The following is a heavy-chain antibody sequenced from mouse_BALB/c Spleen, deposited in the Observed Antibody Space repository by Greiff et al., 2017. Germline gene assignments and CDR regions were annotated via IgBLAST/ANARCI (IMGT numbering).Heavy chain of an antibody. CDR2: ISDGGSYT. CDR3: ARDRIYYDYADPAY. V-gene: IGHV5-4*02. D-gene: IGHD2-4*01. CDR1: GFTFSDYY. Sequence: EVKLVESGGGLVKPGGSLKLSCAASGFTFSDYYMYWVRQTPEKRLEWVATISDGGSYTYYPDSVKGRFTISRDNAKNNLYLQMSSLKSEDTAMYYCARDRIYYDYADPAYWGQGTLVTVSA. J-gene: IGHJ3*01.